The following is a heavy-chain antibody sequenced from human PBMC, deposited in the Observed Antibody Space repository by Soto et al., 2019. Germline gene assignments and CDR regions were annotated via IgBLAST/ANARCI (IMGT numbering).Heavy chain of an antibody. CDR1: GLNFPDSS. CDR2: IVVATGNT. CDR3: ARGRVLLWFGELSAVDY. D-gene: IGHD3-10*01. V-gene: IGHV1-58*02. J-gene: IGHJ4*02. Sequence: SVKVSCKASGLNFPDSSIQWVRQARGQGLEWIGWIVVATGNTNYAQMLQQRVTITRDMSTGTAYMELNSLRAEDTAVYYCARGRVLLWFGELSAVDYWGQGTLVTVSS.